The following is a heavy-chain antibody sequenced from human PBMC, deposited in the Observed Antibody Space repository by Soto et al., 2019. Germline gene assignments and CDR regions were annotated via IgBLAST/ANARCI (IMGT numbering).Heavy chain of an antibody. D-gene: IGHD5-12*01. CDR1: GFEFSAYW. J-gene: IGHJ4*02. CDR2: IKKDGREK. Sequence: EVQLMESGGGLVQPGGSLRVSCAASGFEFSAYWMTWVRQAPGKGLEWVANIKKDGREKYYGDSVRGRFSVFRDNAQNAVLLQMNSLKGEDTAVYYCARGRYNSGDYPKCFDYWGQGTLVTVSS. CDR3: ARGRYNSGDYPKCFDY. V-gene: IGHV3-7*01.